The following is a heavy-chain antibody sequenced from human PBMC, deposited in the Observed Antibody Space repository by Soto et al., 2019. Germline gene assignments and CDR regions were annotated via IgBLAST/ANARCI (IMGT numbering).Heavy chain of an antibody. V-gene: IGHV3-33*08. J-gene: IGHJ3*02. CDR3: ARGGYYYDSSGWGNAFDI. CDR1: GFTFSSYA. D-gene: IGHD3-22*01. CDR2: IWYDGSNK. Sequence: GGSLRLSCAASGFTFSSYAMHWVRQAPGKGLEWVAVIWYDGSNKYYADSVKGRFTISRDNSKNTLYLQMNSLRAEDTAVYYCARGGYYYDSSGWGNAFDIWGQGTMVTVSS.